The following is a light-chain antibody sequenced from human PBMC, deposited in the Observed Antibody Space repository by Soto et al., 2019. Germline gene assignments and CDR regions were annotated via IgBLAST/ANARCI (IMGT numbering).Light chain of an antibody. CDR2: GAS. Sequence: EIVMTQSPATLSVSPGERATLSCRASQSVSSNLAWYQQKPGQAPRLLIYGASTRATGIPARFSGSGSGTEFTLTISSLQSEHFAVYYCQQYNNWPPPITFGQGTRLEIK. CDR1: QSVSSN. CDR3: QQYNNWPPPIT. V-gene: IGKV3-15*01. J-gene: IGKJ5*01.